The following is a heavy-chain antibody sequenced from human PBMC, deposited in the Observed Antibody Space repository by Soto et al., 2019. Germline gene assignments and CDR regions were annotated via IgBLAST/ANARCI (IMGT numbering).Heavy chain of an antibody. D-gene: IGHD1-26*01. Sequence: SETLSLTCAVYGGSFSGYYWSWIRQPPGKGLEWIGEINHSGSTNYNPSLKSRVTILVDTSKNQFSQKLSSVTAADTAVYYCARGAPSVGSSKGVDYWGQGTLVTVSS. J-gene: IGHJ4*02. CDR1: GGSFSGYY. CDR3: ARGAPSVGSSKGVDY. CDR2: INHSGST. V-gene: IGHV4-34*01.